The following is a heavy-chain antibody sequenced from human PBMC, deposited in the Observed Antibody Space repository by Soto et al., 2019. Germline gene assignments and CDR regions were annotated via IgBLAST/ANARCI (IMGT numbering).Heavy chain of an antibody. V-gene: IGHV3-23*01. D-gene: IGHD3-22*01. CDR1: GFTFSDYS. Sequence: GGSLRLSCVASGFTFSDYSMNWVRQAPGKGLEWVSAIRGSGDTTYYTDSVKGRFTISRDNSKNTLFLQMNSLRAEDTAVYYCAANRGYNYYYGMDVWGQGTTVTVSS. CDR2: IRGSGDTT. J-gene: IGHJ6*02. CDR3: AANRGYNYYYGMDV.